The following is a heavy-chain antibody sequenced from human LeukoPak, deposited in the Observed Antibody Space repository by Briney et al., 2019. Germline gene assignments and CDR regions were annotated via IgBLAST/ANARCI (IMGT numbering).Heavy chain of an antibody. CDR1: GGTFSSYA. D-gene: IGHD5-12*01. J-gene: IGHJ5*02. CDR3: ARLVDIVATRGSWFDP. V-gene: IGHV1-69*13. Sequence: GASVKVSCKASGGTFSSYAISWVRQAPGQGLEWMGGIIPIFGTANYAQKFQGRVTITADESTSTAYMELSSLRSEDTAVYYCARLVDIVATRGSWFDPWGQGTLVTVSS. CDR2: IIPIFGTA.